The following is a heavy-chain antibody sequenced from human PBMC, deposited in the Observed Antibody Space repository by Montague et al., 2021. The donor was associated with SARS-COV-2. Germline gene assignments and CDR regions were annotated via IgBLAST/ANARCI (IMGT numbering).Heavy chain of an antibody. J-gene: IGHJ3*02. V-gene: IGHV4-30-2*01. CDR1: GGSIRSGGYS. CDR2: FYHSGSI. CDR3: ARGWGGTYSDDAFDI. Sequence: TLSLTCSVSGGSIRSGGYSWSWIRQPPGKGLEWIGYFYHSGSIYYNPSLKSRATISVDRSKNHFSLKLTSATAADTAVYYCARGWGGTYSDDAFDIWGQGTMVTVSS. D-gene: IGHD1-26*01.